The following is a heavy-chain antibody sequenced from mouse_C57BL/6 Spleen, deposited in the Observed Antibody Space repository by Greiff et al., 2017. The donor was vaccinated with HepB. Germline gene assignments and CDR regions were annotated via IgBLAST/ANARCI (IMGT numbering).Heavy chain of an antibody. V-gene: IGHV1-72*01. Sequence: QVQLQQPGAERVKPVASVQLSCKASGYTFTSYWTHWVKQRPGRGLEWSGRSDPNSGGIKYNEKFKSKATLTVDKPSSTAYMQLSSLTSEDSALYYCARYWADYYGHDGGYFDYWGQGPTLTVSS. CDR1: GYTFTSYW. CDR3: ARYWADYYGHDGGYFDY. J-gene: IGHJ2*01. D-gene: IGHD2-2*01. CDR2: SDPNSGGI.